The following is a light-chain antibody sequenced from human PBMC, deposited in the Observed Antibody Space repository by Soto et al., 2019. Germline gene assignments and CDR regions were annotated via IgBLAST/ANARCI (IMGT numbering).Light chain of an antibody. J-gene: IGLJ1*01. CDR1: SGHSSYA. Sequence: QLVLTQSPSASASLGASVKLTCTLSSGHSSYAIAWHQQQSEKGPRYLMKLNSDGSHSKGDGIPDRFSGSSSGAECYLTISSLQSEDEADYYCQTWGTGIHVFGTGTKLTVL. CDR3: QTWGTGIHV. CDR2: LNSDGSH. V-gene: IGLV4-69*01.